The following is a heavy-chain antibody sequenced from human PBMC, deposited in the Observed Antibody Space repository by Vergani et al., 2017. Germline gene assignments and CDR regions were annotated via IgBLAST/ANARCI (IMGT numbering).Heavy chain of an antibody. Sequence: EVQLVESGGGLVQPGRSLRLSCAASGFTFDDYAMHWVRQAPGNGLEWVSGISWNSGSIGYADSVKGRFTISRDNAKNSLYLQMNSLRAEDTALYYCAKGGTTVTTPLDYWGQGTLVTVSS. V-gene: IGHV3-9*01. CDR2: ISWNSGSI. CDR3: AKGGTTVTTPLDY. J-gene: IGHJ4*02. CDR1: GFTFDDYA. D-gene: IGHD4-17*01.